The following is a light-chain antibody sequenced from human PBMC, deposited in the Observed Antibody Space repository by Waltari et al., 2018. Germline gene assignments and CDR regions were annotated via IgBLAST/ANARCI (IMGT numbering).Light chain of an antibody. J-gene: IGKJ1*01. V-gene: IGKV3-20*01. CDR1: QSVSRA. CDR2: GAA. Sequence: EIVLTQSPGTLSLSPGERATLSCRASQSVSRALAWYQQTPGQAPRLLIYGAANRATGIPDRFSGSGSVTDFSLISSRLEPEDFAVYYCQHYVSLPVTFGQGTKVEIK. CDR3: QHYVSLPVT.